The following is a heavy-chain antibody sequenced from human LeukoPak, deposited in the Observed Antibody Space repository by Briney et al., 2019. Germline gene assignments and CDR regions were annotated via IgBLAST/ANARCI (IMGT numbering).Heavy chain of an antibody. Sequence: SSETLSLTCTVSGGSISSYYWSWIRQPAGKGLEWIGRIYTSGSTNYNPSLKSRVTMSVGTSKNQFSLKLGSVTAADTAVYYCARVNDFWSGYSYYFDYWGQGTLVTVSS. D-gene: IGHD3-3*01. CDR1: GGSISSYY. J-gene: IGHJ4*02. CDR3: ARVNDFWSGYSYYFDY. CDR2: IYTSGST. V-gene: IGHV4-4*07.